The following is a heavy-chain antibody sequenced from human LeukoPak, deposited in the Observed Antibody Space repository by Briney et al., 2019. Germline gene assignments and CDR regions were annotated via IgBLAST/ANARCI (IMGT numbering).Heavy chain of an antibody. CDR3: ARDRRGCSSTSCYRKWFDYYYYGMDV. J-gene: IGHJ6*02. Sequence: SVKVSCKASGGTFSSYAISWVRQAPGQGLEWMGGIIPIFGTANYAQKFQGRVTITAGESTSTAYMELSSLRSEDTAVYYCARDRRGCSSTSCYRKWFDYYYYGMDVWGQGTTVTVSS. V-gene: IGHV1-69*13. D-gene: IGHD2-2*02. CDR1: GGTFSSYA. CDR2: IIPIFGTA.